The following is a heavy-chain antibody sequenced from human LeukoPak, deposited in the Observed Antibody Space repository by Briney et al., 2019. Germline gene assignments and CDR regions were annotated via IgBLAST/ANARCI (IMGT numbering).Heavy chain of an antibody. CDR3: ARDASEGDYWFIDY. V-gene: IGHV1-2*02. J-gene: IGHJ4*02. D-gene: IGHD4-17*01. CDR1: GYTFTGYY. Sequence: ASVKVSCKASGYTFTGYYMHWVRQAPGQGLEWMGWINPNSGGTNYAQKFQGRVTMTRDTSISTAYMELRSLRSDDTAVYYCARDASEGDYWFIDYWGQGTPVTVSS. CDR2: INPNSGGT.